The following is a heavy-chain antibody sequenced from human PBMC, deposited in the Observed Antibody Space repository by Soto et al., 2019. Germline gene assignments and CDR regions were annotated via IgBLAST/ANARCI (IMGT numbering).Heavy chain of an antibody. CDR2: IYYSGST. J-gene: IGHJ4*02. CDR1: GGSIISGGYY. V-gene: IGHV4-31*03. CDR3: ARGGRFGELLDYYFDY. D-gene: IGHD3-10*01. Sequence: SETLSLTCTVSGGSIISGGYYWCWIRQHPGKGLEWIGYIYYSGSTYYNPSLKSRVTISVDTSKNQFSLKLSSVTAADTAVYYCARGGRFGELLDYYFDYWGQGTLVTVSS.